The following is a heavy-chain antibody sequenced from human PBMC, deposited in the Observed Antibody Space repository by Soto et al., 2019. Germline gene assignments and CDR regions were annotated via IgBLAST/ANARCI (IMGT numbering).Heavy chain of an antibody. Sequence: GASVKVSCKASGYTFTNYTVSWVRQAPGQGLEWVGWIGPSSGNTDSARNLQGRVTMTTDTSTSTAYMELRSLRSDDTAVYYCARDTGNFFDYWGQGTLVTVSS. CDR1: GYTFTNYT. V-gene: IGHV1-18*01. CDR2: IGPSSGNT. CDR3: ARDTGNFFDY. J-gene: IGHJ4*02.